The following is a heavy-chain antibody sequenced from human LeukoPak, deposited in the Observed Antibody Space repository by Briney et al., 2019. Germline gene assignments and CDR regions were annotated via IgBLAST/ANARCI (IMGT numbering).Heavy chain of an antibody. CDR2: IYSDGTT. CDR3: ERARIDY. CDR1: GFTVSNNY. Sequence: PGGSLRLSCAASGFTVSNNYMSWVRQAPGKKLEWVSDIYSDGTTFYADSVKGRFTISRDNSKNTLYLQMNSLTVEDTAVYYCERARIDYWGQGTLVTVSS. D-gene: IGHD1-14*01. J-gene: IGHJ4*02. V-gene: IGHV3-53*01.